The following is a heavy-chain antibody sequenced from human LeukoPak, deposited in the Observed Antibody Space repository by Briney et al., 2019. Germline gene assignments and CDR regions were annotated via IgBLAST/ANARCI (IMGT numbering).Heavy chain of an antibody. CDR1: EFTFSSYW. CDR2: IKQDGSEK. Sequence: PGGSLRLSCAASEFTFSSYWMSWVRQAPGKGLEWVANIKQDGSEKYYVDSVKGRFTISRDNAKNSLYLQMNSLRAEDTAVYYCAREFIAAAGTHYWGQGTLVTVSS. V-gene: IGHV3-7*01. D-gene: IGHD6-13*01. CDR3: AREFIAAAGTHY. J-gene: IGHJ4*02.